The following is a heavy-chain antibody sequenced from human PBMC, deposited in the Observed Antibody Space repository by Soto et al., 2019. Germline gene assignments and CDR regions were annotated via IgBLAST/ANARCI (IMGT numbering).Heavy chain of an antibody. J-gene: IGHJ4*02. D-gene: IGHD3-22*01. CDR3: VREGSSGWCYFVY. Sequence: PGGSLRLSCAASGFTFSSCAMNWVRQAPGKGLEWVSTISGSDGSAYYADSVKGRFTISKDNSKNTLYLQMNSLRAEDTAVYFCVREGSSGWCYFVYWGQGTLVTVSS. CDR2: ISGSDGSA. CDR1: GFTFSSCA. V-gene: IGHV3-23*01.